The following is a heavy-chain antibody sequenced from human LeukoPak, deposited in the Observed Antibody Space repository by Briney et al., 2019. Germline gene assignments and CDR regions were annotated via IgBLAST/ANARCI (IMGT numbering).Heavy chain of an antibody. Sequence: SETLSLTCTVSGGSISSSSYYWGWIRQPPGKGLEWIGSIYYSGSTYYNPPLKSRVTISVDTSKNQFSPKLSSVTAADTAVYYCARLDGGKGGFDYWGQGTLVTVSS. CDR3: ARLDGGKGGFDY. D-gene: IGHD4-23*01. CDR1: GGSISSSSYY. V-gene: IGHV4-39*01. J-gene: IGHJ4*02. CDR2: IYYSGST.